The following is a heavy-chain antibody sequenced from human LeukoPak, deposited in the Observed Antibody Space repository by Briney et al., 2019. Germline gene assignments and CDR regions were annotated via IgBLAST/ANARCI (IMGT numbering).Heavy chain of an antibody. V-gene: IGHV1-46*01. D-gene: IGHD3-22*01. J-gene: IGHJ4*02. CDR2: INPSGGST. CDR3: ARAVYYDSSGYPNFDY. CDR1: GYTFTSYY. Sequence: GASVKASCKASGYTFTSYYMHWVRQAPGQGLEWMGIINPSGGSTSYAQKFQGRVTMTRDTSTSTAYMELSSLRSEDTAVYYCARAVYYDSSGYPNFDYWGQGTLVTVSS.